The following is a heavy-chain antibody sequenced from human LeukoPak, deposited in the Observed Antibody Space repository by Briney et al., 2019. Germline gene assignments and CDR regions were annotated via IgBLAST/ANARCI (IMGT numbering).Heavy chain of an antibody. D-gene: IGHD3/OR15-3a*01. V-gene: IGHV3-23*05. J-gene: IGHJ6*02. CDR2: IYTNGRDT. CDR1: GFVFRSYG. CDR3: AHLVWEYVGGLDV. Sequence: GALGLSCAASGFVFRSYGMNWVRQAPGKGLEWVSGIYTNGRDTRYADSVKGRFTISRDNSKNTLYLQMHSLRVEDTAVYYCAHLVWEYVGGLDVWGQGTTVTVSS.